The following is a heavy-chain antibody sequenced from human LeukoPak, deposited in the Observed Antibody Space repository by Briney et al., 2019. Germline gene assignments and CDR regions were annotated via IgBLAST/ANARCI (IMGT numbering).Heavy chain of an antibody. CDR3: AKDFLDVTVAGTLDQ. J-gene: IGHJ4*02. Sequence: PGGSLGLSCAASGFTFNKYGIHWVRQAPGKGLEWVSFIRYDGGKTYYTASVKGRFSISRDNANNTVDLQMNSLRPEDTAVYYCAKDFLDVTVAGTLDQWGQGTLVIVSS. D-gene: IGHD6-19*01. CDR1: GFTFNKYG. V-gene: IGHV3-30*02. CDR2: IRYDGGKT.